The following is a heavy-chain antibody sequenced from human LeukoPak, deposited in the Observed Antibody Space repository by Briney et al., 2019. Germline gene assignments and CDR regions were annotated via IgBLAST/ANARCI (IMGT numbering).Heavy chain of an antibody. J-gene: IGHJ2*01. CDR1: GGSISSSSYY. D-gene: IGHD3-10*01. CDR3: ARNPTYYYGSGSHWYFDL. CDR2: IYYSGST. V-gene: IGHV4-39*07. Sequence: PSETLSLTCTVSGGSISSSSYYWGWIRQPPGKGLEWIGSIYYSGSTYYNPSLKSRVTISVDTSKNQFSLKLSSVTAADTAVYYCARNPTYYYGSGSHWYFDLWGRGTLVTVSS.